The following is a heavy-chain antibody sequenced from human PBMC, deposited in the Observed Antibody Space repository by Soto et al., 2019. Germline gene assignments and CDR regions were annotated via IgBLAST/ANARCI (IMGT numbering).Heavy chain of an antibody. J-gene: IGHJ5*02. D-gene: IGHD2-21*02. Sequence: SETLSLTCTVSGGSITDYSWVWIRQPAGKGLEWIGRIFSSGSTNYNPSLKGRITMSLDTSKNQFSLKLNSATATDTAVYFCARDQGVVVTADNWFDPWGQGILGTVSS. CDR2: IFSSGST. CDR1: GGSITDYS. CDR3: ARDQGVVVTADNWFDP. V-gene: IGHV4-4*07.